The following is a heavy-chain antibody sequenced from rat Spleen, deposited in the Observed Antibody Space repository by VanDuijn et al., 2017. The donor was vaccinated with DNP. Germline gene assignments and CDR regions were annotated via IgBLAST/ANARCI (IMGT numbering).Heavy chain of an antibody. CDR1: AYSITTNY. Sequence: QLQESGPGLVKPSQSLSLTCSVTAYSITTNYWGWIRKFPGNKMEWVGHISYSGGTSYNPSLKSRISITRDTSKNQFFLHLNSVTTEDTATYYCARWSDYFDYWGQGVMVTVSS. V-gene: IGHV3-1*01. CDR2: ISYSGGT. CDR3: ARWSDYFDY. J-gene: IGHJ2*01.